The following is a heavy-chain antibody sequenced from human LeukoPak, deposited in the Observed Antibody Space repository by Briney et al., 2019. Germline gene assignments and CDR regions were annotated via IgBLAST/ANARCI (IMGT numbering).Heavy chain of an antibody. J-gene: IGHJ4*02. CDR2: ISSSSSYI. D-gene: IGHD6-13*01. CDR3: ARDRDSSWYLAPFDY. V-gene: IGHV3-21*01. Sequence: GGSLRLSCAASGFTFSSYSMNWVRQAPGKGLEWVSSISSSSSYIYYADSVKGRFTISRDNSKNTLYLQMNSLRAEDTAMYYCARDRDSSWYLAPFDYWGQGTLVTVSS. CDR1: GFTFSSYS.